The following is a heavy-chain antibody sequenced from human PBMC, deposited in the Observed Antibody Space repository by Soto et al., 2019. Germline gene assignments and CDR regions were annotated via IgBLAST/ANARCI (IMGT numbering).Heavy chain of an antibody. CDR3: ARDLHAGFNHYFDL. Sequence: SETLSLTCVVSCGSVSSYHWSWSRPFPEKGLESNAYTAYTGNTNYNPSLTSRVTISIDTTKNQLSPKLTSMTTPNTAVSYCARDLHAGFNHYFDLWGQGTLVTVSS. CDR2: TAYTGNT. J-gene: IGHJ5*02. V-gene: IGHV4-59*02. CDR1: CGSVSSYH. D-gene: IGHD1-26*01.